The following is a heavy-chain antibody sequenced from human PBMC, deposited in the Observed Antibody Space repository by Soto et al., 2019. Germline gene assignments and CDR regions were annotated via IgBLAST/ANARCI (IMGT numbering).Heavy chain of an antibody. J-gene: IGHJ4*02. D-gene: IGHD3-3*01. CDR1: GFTFSSYA. Sequence: EVQLLESGGGLVQPGGSLRLSCAASGFTFSSYAMSWVRQAPGKGLEWVSAISGSGGSTYYADSVKGRFTISRDNSKNTLYLQMNSLRAEDTAVYYCAKDQSYDFWSGYSPSTNFDYWGQGTLVTVSS. CDR3: AKDQSYDFWSGYSPSTNFDY. CDR2: ISGSGGST. V-gene: IGHV3-23*01.